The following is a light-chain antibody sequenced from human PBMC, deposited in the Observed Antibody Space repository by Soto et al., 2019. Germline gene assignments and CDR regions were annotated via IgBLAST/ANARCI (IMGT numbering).Light chain of an antibody. CDR1: QSVSSN. Sequence: VVTQKQATLSVSPGERATLSCRASQSVSSNLAWYQQKPGQAPRLLIYGASTRATGIPARFSGSGSGTEFTLTISSLQSEDFAIYYCQQYDIWPPYTFGQGTNVDIK. CDR3: QQYDIWPPYT. J-gene: IGKJ2*01. CDR2: GAS. V-gene: IGKV3-15*01.